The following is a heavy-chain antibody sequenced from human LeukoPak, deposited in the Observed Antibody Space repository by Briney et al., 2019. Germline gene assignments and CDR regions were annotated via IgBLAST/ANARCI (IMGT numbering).Heavy chain of an antibody. Sequence: GGSLRLSCAASGFTFSSYSMNWVRQAPGKGLEWVSSIRSSSSYIYYADSVKGRFTISRDNAKNSLYLQMNSLRAEDTAVYYCASNPRGGSGWYHWGQGTLVTVSS. CDR2: IRSSSSYI. CDR1: GFTFSSYS. CDR3: ASNPRGGSGWYH. J-gene: IGHJ4*02. D-gene: IGHD6-19*01. V-gene: IGHV3-21*01.